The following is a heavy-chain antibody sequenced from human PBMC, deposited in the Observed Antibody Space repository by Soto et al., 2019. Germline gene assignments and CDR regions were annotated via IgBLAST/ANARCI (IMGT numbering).Heavy chain of an antibody. J-gene: IGHJ5*02. CDR3: ARGYWSSTSCHGGWFDP. CDR1: SGSISSSNW. CDR2: IYHSGST. Sequence: QVQLQESGPGLVKPSGTLSLTCAVSSGSISSSNWWSWVRQPPGKGLEWIGEIYHSGSTNYNPSLKSRVTISVDKSEDQFSLKLSSVTAADTAVYYCARGYWSSTSCHGGWFDPWGQGTLVTVSS. V-gene: IGHV4-4*02. D-gene: IGHD2-2*01.